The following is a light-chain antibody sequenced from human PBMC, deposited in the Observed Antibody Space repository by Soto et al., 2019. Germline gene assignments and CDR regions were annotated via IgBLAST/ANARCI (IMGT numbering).Light chain of an antibody. CDR3: QEYNSNSGLT. CDR2: SAS. J-gene: IGKJ4*01. V-gene: IGKV1-5*03. CDR1: QSISSW. Sequence: DIQMTQSPSTLSASVGDRVTITCRASQSISSWLAWYQQKPGKAPNLLIFSASGLERGVPSRFSGSGSGTEFTLTISSLQPDDFATYYCQEYNSNSGLTFGGGTKVEIK.